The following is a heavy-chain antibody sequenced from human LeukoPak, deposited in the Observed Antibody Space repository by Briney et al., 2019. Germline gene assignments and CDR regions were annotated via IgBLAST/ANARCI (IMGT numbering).Heavy chain of an antibody. J-gene: IGHJ4*02. CDR1: GGTFSSYT. CDR2: IIPILGIA. Sequence: ASVKVSCKASGGTFSSYTISWVRQAPGQGLEWMGRIIPILGIANYAQKFQGRVTITADKSTSTAYMELSSLRSEDTAVYYCARDSASYYYDSSGYSFDYWGQGTLVTVS. D-gene: IGHD3-22*01. V-gene: IGHV1-69*04. CDR3: ARDSASYYYDSSGYSFDY.